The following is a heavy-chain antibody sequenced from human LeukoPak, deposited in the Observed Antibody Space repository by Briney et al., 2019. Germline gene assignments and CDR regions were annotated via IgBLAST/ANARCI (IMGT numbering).Heavy chain of an antibody. CDR2: ISSSSSYI. CDR1: GFTFSSYS. CDR3: ARRGDGYNLGPFDY. Sequence: GGSLRLSCAASGFTFSSYSMNWVRQAPGKGLEWVSSISSSSSYIYYADSVKGRFTISRDNAKNSLYLQMNSLRAEDTAVYYCARRGDGYNLGPFDYWGQGTLVTVSS. J-gene: IGHJ4*02. D-gene: IGHD5-24*01. V-gene: IGHV3-21*01.